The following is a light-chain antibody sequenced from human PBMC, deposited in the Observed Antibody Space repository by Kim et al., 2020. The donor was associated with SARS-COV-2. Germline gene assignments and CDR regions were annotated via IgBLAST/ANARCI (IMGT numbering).Light chain of an antibody. CDR3: QVWDSSDDPRVV. CDR2: YDS. V-gene: IGLV3-21*04. CDR1: SIGSKS. J-gene: IGLJ2*01. Sequence: SYELTQPPSVSVAPGKTARITCGGTSIGSKSVHWYQQKPGQAPVLVISYDSVRPSGIPERFSGSNSGNTATVTISRVEAGDEADYYCQVWDSSDDPRVVFGGGTQLTVL.